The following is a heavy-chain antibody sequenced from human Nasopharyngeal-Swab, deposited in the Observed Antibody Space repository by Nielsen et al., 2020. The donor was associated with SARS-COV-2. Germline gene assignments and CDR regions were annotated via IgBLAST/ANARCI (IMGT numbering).Heavy chain of an antibody. CDR3: TRGGYGDYGLYYFDY. D-gene: IGHD4-17*01. V-gene: IGHV3-49*04. Sequence: GESLKISCTASGFTFGDYAMSWARQAPGKGLEWVGFIRSKAYGGTTEYAASVKGRFTISRDDSKSIAYLQMNSLKTEDTAVYYCTRGGYGDYGLYYFDYWGQGTLVTVSS. CDR1: GFTFGDYA. J-gene: IGHJ4*02. CDR2: IRSKAYGGTT.